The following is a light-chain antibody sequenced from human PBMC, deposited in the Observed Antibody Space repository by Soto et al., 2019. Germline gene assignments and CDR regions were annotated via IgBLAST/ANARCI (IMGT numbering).Light chain of an antibody. Sequence: DIQMTQSPSSLSASVGDRVTITCRASQSIRNYLNWYQQKPGKAPKLLIYAASILESGVPSRFTGSGSGTDFTLTISSLQPEDFATYYCQQSYNTPRTFGPGTKVDI. V-gene: IGKV1-39*01. J-gene: IGKJ3*01. CDR2: AAS. CDR1: QSIRNY. CDR3: QQSYNTPRT.